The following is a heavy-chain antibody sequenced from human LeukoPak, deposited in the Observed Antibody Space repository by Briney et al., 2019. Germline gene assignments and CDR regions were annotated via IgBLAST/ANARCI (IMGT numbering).Heavy chain of an antibody. D-gene: IGHD2-2*02. V-gene: IGHV4-4*02. CDR2: IYHSGSA. J-gene: IGHJ6*03. Sequence: SGTLSLTCAVSGGSISSSNWWSWVRQPPGKGLEWIGEIYHSGSANYNPSLKSRVTISVDKSKNQFSLKLSSVTAADTAVYYCAKQRGRQGIVIVPAAIRYYYMDVWGKGTTVTVSS. CDR1: GGSISSSNW. CDR3: AKQRGRQGIVIVPAAIRYYYMDV.